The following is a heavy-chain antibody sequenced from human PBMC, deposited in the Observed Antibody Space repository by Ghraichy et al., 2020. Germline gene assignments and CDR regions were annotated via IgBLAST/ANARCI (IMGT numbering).Heavy chain of an antibody. J-gene: IGHJ3*02. Sequence: GVLRLSCVASGFTFSNHWMYWVRQVPGKGLVWVSRVTSDGSSTTYADSVKGRFTISRDNAKNTVYLQMNSLRAEDTAVYYCARDKLFSGRSNAFDIWGQGTMVTVSS. CDR2: VTSDGSST. D-gene: IGHD6-25*01. V-gene: IGHV3-74*01. CDR1: GFTFSNHW. CDR3: ARDKLFSGRSNAFDI.